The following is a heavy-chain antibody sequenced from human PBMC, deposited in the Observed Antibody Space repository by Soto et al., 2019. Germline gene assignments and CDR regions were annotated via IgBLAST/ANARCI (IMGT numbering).Heavy chain of an antibody. J-gene: IGHJ4*02. V-gene: IGHV1-18*01. D-gene: IGHD1-26*01. CDR1: GYSFTRYY. CDR3: ARGGQWDFLSDY. Sequence: QVQLVQSGAEVKKPGASVKVSCKASGYSFTRYYINWVRQAPGQGLEWMGWISANNGNTHYEEKLQGRVTLTTYTSTSTAYMELRSLSSDDTAVYFCARGGQWDFLSDYWGQGTLVTVSS. CDR2: ISANNGNT.